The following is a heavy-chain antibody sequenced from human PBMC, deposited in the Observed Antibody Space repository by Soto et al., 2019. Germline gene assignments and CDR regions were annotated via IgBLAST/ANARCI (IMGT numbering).Heavy chain of an antibody. CDR2: IYHSGST. CDR1: GGSISSGGYS. V-gene: IGHV4-30-2*01. D-gene: IGHD2-2*01. CDR3: ARQVGVPAAMNTNWFDP. Sequence: QLQLQESGSGLMKPSQTLSLTCAVSGGSISSGGYSWSWIRQPPGKGLEWIGYIYHSGSTYYNPSLKSRVTISVDRSKNQFSLKLSSVTAADTAVYYCARQVGVPAAMNTNWFDPWGQGTLVTVSS. J-gene: IGHJ5*02.